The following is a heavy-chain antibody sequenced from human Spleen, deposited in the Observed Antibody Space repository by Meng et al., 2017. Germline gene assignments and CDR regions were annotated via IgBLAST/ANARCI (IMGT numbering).Heavy chain of an antibody. J-gene: IGHJ4*02. Sequence: QVPLQQWGEGLLKPSETLSLTCFVSGGSFSDYYWSWIRQPLGKGLEWIGEINHSGSTNYNPSLESRATISVDTSQNNLSLKLSSVTAADSAVYYCARGPTTMAHDFDYWGQGTLVTVSS. CDR1: GGSFSDYY. D-gene: IGHD4-11*01. CDR3: ARGPTTMAHDFDY. V-gene: IGHV4-34*01. CDR2: INHSGST.